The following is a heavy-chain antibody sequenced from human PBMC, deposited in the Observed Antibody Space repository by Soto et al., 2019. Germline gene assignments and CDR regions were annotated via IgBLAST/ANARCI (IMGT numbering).Heavy chain of an antibody. CDR3: AVWAAKVNGFGGPFDF. J-gene: IGHJ4*02. CDR1: GYTFTNSD. V-gene: IGHV1-18*04. CDR2: INTYNGNT. D-gene: IGHD3-16*01. Sequence: ASVKVSCKVCGYTFTNSDMNWLRQAPGQGLEWMGWINTYNGNTNYAQKLQGRVTMTTDTYTCTAYMELRSLRSDDTAVYYCAVWAAKVNGFGGPFDFWGQGTPVTVSS.